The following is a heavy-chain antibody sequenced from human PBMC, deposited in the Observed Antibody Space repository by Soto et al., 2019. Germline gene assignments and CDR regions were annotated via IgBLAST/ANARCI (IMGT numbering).Heavy chain of an antibody. CDR3: ARKQPGFPIGWAWALDL. J-gene: IGHJ3*01. CDR1: GYTFTTYT. CDR2: INPGNGDT. Sequence: QVQLVQSGAEVKKPGASVKVSCRASGYTFTTYTLLWGRQAPGQRLEWMSWINPGNGDTKYSQNFQGRVTATRDTSASTAYMEMSSLISEDTATYCCARKQPGFPIGWAWALDLWGQGTMVPVSS. V-gene: IGHV1-3*01. D-gene: IGHD1-26*01.